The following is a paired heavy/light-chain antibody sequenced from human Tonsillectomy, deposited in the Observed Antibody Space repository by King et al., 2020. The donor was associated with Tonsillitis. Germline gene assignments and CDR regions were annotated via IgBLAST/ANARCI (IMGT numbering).Heavy chain of an antibody. V-gene: IGHV3-30-3*01. J-gene: IGHJ6*02. CDR3: ARDRSGLWFGEEDYYYGMDV. CDR2: ISYEGSNK. CDR1: GFSFSSYA. Sequence: QVQLVESGGGVVQPGRSLRLSCAASGFSFSSYAMHWVRQAPGKGLEWVAVISYEGSNKHYADSVKGRFTISRDNSKNTLYLQMNSLRAEDTAVYYCARDRSGLWFGEEDYYYGMDVWGQGTTVTVSS. D-gene: IGHD3-10*01.
Light chain of an antibody. CDR2: KAS. CDR3: QQYNSPWT. J-gene: IGKJ1*01. CDR1: QSISSW. Sequence: DIQMTQSPSTLSASVGDRVTITCRASQSISSWLAWYQQKPGKAPKLLIYKASSLESGVPSRFSGSGSGTEFTLTISSLQPDDFATYYCQQYNSPWTFGQGTTVEIK. V-gene: IGKV1-5*03.